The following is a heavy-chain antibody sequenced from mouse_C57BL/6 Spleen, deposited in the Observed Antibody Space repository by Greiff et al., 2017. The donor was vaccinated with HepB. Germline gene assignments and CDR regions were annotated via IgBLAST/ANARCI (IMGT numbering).Heavy chain of an antibody. J-gene: IGHJ1*03. CDR3: AREWDPYWYFDV. V-gene: IGHV3-6*01. Sequence: ESGPGLVKPSQSLSLTCSVTGYSITSGYYWNWIRQFPGNKLEWMGYISYDGSNNYNPSLKNRISITRDTSKNQFFLKLNSVTTEDTATYYCAREWDPYWYFDVWGTGTTVTVSS. D-gene: IGHD4-1*01. CDR1: GYSITSGYY. CDR2: ISYDGSN.